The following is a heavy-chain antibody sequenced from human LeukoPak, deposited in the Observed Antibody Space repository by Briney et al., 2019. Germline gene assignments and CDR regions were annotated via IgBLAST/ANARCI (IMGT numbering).Heavy chain of an antibody. CDR2: VIGSGSST. D-gene: IGHD2-15*01. CDR3: AKDLRCTDGSCKYFES. V-gene: IGHV3-23*01. J-gene: IGHJ4*02. Sequence: GGSLRLSFAASGFTFSNYDMSWVRRAPGKGLEWVSTVIGSGSSTYYADSVKGGFTISRDNSKRTLYLHMDSLRAEDTALYYSAKDLRCTDGSCKYFESWGQGTLVTVSS. CDR1: GFTFSNYD.